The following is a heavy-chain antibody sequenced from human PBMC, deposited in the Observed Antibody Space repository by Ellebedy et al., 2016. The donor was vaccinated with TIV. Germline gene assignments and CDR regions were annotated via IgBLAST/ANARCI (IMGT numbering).Heavy chain of an antibody. Sequence: AASVKVSCKASGGTFSSYAISWVRQAPGQGLEWMGRIIPILGIANYAQKFQGRVTITRDTSTSTAYMELRSLRSDDTAVYYCARDQGGGSYKFDYWGQGTLVTVSS. D-gene: IGHD1-26*01. CDR3: ARDQGGGSYKFDY. V-gene: IGHV1-69*04. J-gene: IGHJ4*02. CDR1: GGTFSSYA. CDR2: IIPILGIA.